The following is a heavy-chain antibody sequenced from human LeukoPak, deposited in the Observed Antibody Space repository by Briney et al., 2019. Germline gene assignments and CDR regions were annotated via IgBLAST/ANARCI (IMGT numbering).Heavy chain of an antibody. CDR1: GGSFSGYY. CDR2: INHSGST. Sequence: SSETLSLTCAVYGGSFSGYYWSWIRQPPGKGLEWIGEINHSGSTNYNPSLKSRVTISVDTSKNQSSLKLSSVTAADTAVYYCARVRGVVVPAAIYAFDIWGQGTMVTVSS. V-gene: IGHV4-34*01. D-gene: IGHD2-2*01. J-gene: IGHJ3*02. CDR3: ARVRGVVVPAAIYAFDI.